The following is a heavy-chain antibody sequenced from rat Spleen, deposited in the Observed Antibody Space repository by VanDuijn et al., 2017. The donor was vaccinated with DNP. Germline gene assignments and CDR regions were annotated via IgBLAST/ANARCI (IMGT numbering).Heavy chain of an antibody. D-gene: IGHD1-7*01. Sequence: EVQLQESGSGLVKPSQSLSLTCSVTGYSITSNYWGWIRQFPGNKMEYIGHISYSGRTDYNPSLKSRISITRETSRKHFFLHLISVTTEDTATYYCARWTRYFDYWGQGVMVTVSS. CDR1: GYSITSNY. V-gene: IGHV3-1*01. J-gene: IGHJ2*01. CDR2: ISYSGRT. CDR3: ARWTRYFDY.